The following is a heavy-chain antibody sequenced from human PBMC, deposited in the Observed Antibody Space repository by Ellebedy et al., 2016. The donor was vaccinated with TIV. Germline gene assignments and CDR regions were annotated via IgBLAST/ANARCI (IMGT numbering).Heavy chain of an antibody. J-gene: IGHJ4*02. Sequence: PGGSLRLSCAVSGFSFSNYNMNWVRQAPGKGLECVANIKQDGSEQSYVDSVKGRFTISRDNAKNSLHLQMNGLRDEDTAVYYCARHTDYALDYWGQGALVTVSS. CDR3: ARHTDYALDY. D-gene: IGHD4-17*01. V-gene: IGHV3-7*01. CDR1: GFSFSNYN. CDR2: IKQDGSEQ.